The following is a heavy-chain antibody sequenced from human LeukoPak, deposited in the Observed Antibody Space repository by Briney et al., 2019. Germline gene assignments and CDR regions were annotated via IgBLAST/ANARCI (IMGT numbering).Heavy chain of an antibody. J-gene: IGHJ6*03. CDR1: DGSINTISDY. CDR3: ARGKPIYDYVWGSYRSYYMDV. V-gene: IGHV4-39*07. D-gene: IGHD3-16*02. CDR2: VYYTGST. Sequence: SETLSLTCGVSDGSINTISDYWGWVRQPPGKGLEWIGSVYYTGSTYYNAPFKSRVTISIDTSKNQFSLKLSSVTAADTAVYYCARGKPIYDYVWGSYRSYYMDVWGKGTTVTVSS.